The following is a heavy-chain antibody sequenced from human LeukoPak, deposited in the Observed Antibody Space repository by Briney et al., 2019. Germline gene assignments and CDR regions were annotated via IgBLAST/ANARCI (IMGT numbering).Heavy chain of an antibody. CDR1: GGSISSSICY. J-gene: IGHJ4*02. D-gene: IGHD5-12*01. Sequence: SETLSLTCTVSGGSISSSICYWGWIRHPPGKGLEWLGSLYYSGSTYFNPSLKSRFTISGDTSKNQFSLKLSSVTAADTAVYFCARLGVATPFDYWGQGNLVTVSS. V-gene: IGHV4-39*01. CDR2: LYYSGST. CDR3: ARLGVATPFDY.